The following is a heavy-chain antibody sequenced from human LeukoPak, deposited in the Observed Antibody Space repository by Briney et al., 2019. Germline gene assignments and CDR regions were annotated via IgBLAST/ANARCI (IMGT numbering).Heavy chain of an antibody. D-gene: IGHD3-3*01. CDR3: ARTTIFGVVIKFDY. J-gene: IGHJ4*02. V-gene: IGHV4-34*01. Sequence: SETLSLTCAVYGGSFSGYYWSWIRQPPGKGLEWIGEINHSGSTNYNPSLKSRVTISVDTSKNQFSLKLSSVTAADTVVYYCARTTIFGVVIKFDYWGQGTLVTVSS. CDR1: GGSFSGYY. CDR2: INHSGST.